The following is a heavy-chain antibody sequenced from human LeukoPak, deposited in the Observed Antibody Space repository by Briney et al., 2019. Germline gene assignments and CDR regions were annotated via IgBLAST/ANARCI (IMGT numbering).Heavy chain of an antibody. Sequence: ASVKVSCKASGYTFSDSGLTWVRQAPGQGLEWMGWISAYNGNTNYAQKLQGRLTLTTDTSTSTAYVGLRSLTSDDTAIYYCARARRRAGSMIVSGSEYDIWGQGTMVTVSS. CDR2: ISAYNGNT. CDR1: GYTFSDSG. V-gene: IGHV1-18*01. CDR3: ARARRRAGSMIVSGSEYDI. J-gene: IGHJ3*02. D-gene: IGHD3-22*01.